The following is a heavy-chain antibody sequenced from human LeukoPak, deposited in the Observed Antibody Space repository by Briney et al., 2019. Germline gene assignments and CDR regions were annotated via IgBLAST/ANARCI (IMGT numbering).Heavy chain of an antibody. J-gene: IGHJ4*02. CDR1: GYSVSSGFY. Sequence: ETLSLTCTVSGYSVSSGFYWGWILQPTGKGLEWVSSISSSSSYIYYADSVKGRFTISRDNAKNSLYLQMNSLRAEDTAVYYCARVRSSGWYPSREYYFDYWGQGTLVTVSS. V-gene: IGHV3-21*01. CDR2: ISSSSSYI. CDR3: ARVRSSGWYPSREYYFDY. D-gene: IGHD6-19*01.